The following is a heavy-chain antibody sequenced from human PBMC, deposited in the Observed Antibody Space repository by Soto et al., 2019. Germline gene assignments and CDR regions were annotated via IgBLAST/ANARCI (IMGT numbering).Heavy chain of an antibody. J-gene: IGHJ4*02. CDR1: GFTFSSYW. V-gene: IGHV3-74*01. CDR2: TNEDGSTI. D-gene: IGHD3-16*01. CDR3: TRDIGGRGGY. Sequence: LRLSCAASGFTFSSYWMHWVRQAPGKGLVWVSRTNEDGSTINYADSVKGRFTISRDNAKNTLYLEMNSLRAEDTAVYYCTRDIGGRGGYWGQGTLVTVSS.